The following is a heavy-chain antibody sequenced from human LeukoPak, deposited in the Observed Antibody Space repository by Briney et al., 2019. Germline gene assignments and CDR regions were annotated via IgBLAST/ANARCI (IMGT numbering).Heavy chain of an antibody. J-gene: IGHJ4*02. Sequence: SETLSLTCTVSGGSISSSSYYWGWIRQPPGKGLEWIGSIYYSGSTYYNPSLKSRVTISVDTSKNQFSLKLSSVTAADTAVYYCARGNYGGKAWGFSYFDYWGQGTLVTVSS. CDR1: GGSISSSSYY. CDR2: IYYSGST. CDR3: ARGNYGGKAWGFSYFDY. D-gene: IGHD4-23*01. V-gene: IGHV4-39*01.